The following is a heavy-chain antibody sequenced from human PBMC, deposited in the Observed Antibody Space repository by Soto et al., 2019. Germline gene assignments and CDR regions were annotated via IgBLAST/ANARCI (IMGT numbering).Heavy chain of an antibody. CDR3: AKDQGGYMVSGMDV. D-gene: IGHD2-2*02. CDR1: GYTFTDYY. CDR2: INPNSGAT. V-gene: IGHV1-2*02. J-gene: IGHJ6*02. Sequence: QVQLVQSGAEVKKPGSSVNVSCKASGYTFTDYYIYWLRQAPGHGLEWMGWINPNSGATNYAHNFQGRVTMTRDTSIRAAYMELSRLSSDDTAVYYCAKDQGGYMVSGMDVWGQGTTVTVSS.